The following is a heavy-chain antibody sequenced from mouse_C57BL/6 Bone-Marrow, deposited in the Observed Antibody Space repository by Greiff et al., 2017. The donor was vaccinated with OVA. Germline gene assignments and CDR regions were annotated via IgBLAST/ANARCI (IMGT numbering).Heavy chain of an antibody. D-gene: IGHD1-1*01. CDR2: INPSTGGT. CDR1: GYSFTGYY. Sequence: EVKLMESGPELVKPGASVKISCKASGYSFTGYYMNWVKQSPEKSLEWIGEINPSTGGTTYNQKFKAKATLTVDKSSSTAYMQLKSLTSEDSAVYYCARCLRYYAMDYWGQGTSVTVSS. J-gene: IGHJ4*01. V-gene: IGHV1-42*01. CDR3: ARCLRYYAMDY.